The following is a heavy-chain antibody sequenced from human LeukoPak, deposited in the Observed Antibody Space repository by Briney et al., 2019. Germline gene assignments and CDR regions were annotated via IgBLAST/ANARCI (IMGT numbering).Heavy chain of an antibody. V-gene: IGHV3-21*04. CDR3: ARAPRDYRYYYGMDV. Sequence: GGSLRLSCAASGFTFSSYSMNWVCQAPGKGLEWVSSISSSSSYIYYADSVKGRFTISRDNAKNSLYLQMNSLRAEDTAVYYCARAPRDYRYYYGMDVWGQGTTVTVSS. CDR1: GFTFSSYS. D-gene: IGHD4-11*01. J-gene: IGHJ6*02. CDR2: ISSSSSYI.